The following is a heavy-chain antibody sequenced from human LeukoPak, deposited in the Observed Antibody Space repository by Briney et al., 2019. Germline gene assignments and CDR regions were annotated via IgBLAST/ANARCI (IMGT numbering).Heavy chain of an antibody. J-gene: IGHJ4*02. Sequence: PGGSLRLSCAASGFTFSSYGMHWVRQAPGKGLEWVAFIRYDGSNKCYADSVKGRFTISRDNSKNTLYLQMNSLRAEDTAVYYCAKDRNAGGSYSFYFDYWGQGTLVTVSS. V-gene: IGHV3-30*02. CDR2: IRYDGSNK. D-gene: IGHD1-26*01. CDR3: AKDRNAGGSYSFYFDY. CDR1: GFTFSSYG.